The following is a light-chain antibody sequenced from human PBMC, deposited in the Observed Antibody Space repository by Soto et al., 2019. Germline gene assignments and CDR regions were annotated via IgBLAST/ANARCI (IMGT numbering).Light chain of an antibody. J-gene: IGKJ1*01. Sequence: EIVLTQLPGTLSLSPGERVTLSFRASQSVSSNFLAWYQQKPGQAPRLLIYGASNRAAGIPDRFSGSGSGTDFTLTISRLEPEDFAVYYCHQYSSSRRTFGQGTKVDIK. CDR3: HQYSSSRRT. V-gene: IGKV3-20*01. CDR1: QSVSSNF. CDR2: GAS.